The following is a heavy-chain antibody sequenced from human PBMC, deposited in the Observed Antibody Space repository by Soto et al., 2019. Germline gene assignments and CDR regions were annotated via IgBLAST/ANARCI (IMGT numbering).Heavy chain of an antibody. CDR1: GLTFSRQA. J-gene: IGHJ4*02. V-gene: IGHV3-23*01. CDR2: ISGSGGRT. D-gene: IGHD3-10*01. CDR3: ATQDSECELQWFGELPDY. Sequence: GGSLRLSCTASGLTFSRQAMTWVRQAPGKGLEWVSTISGSGGRTYYADSVKGRFTISRDNSKNTVHLQMNSLRGEDTAVYYCATQDSECELQWFGELPDYWGQGTLVTVSS.